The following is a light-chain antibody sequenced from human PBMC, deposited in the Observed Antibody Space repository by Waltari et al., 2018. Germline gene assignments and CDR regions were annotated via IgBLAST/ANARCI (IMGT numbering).Light chain of an antibody. CDR2: DVS. J-gene: IGLJ3*02. V-gene: IGLV2-14*01. Sequence: QSALTQHAAVSGSPGQSITISCTGTSSDGVGYNYVSWYQQTPGKVPKLVIFDVSNRPSGVSNRFSGSKSGNTASLTISGLQAEDQSDYYCCSFTSRSTWVFGGGTKLTVL. CDR1: SSDGVGYNY. CDR3: CSFTSRSTWV.